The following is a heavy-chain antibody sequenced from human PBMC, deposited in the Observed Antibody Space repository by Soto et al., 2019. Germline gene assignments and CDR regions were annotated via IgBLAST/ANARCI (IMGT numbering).Heavy chain of an antibody. D-gene: IGHD3-10*02. J-gene: IGHJ5*02. Sequence: QVQLVESGGGVVQPGRSLRLSCAASGLTFRNYGMHWVRQAPGKGLEWVAVIPYDGSNKYYADSVKGRFTISRDNSKNTLFLQMNSLNTEDTAVYYCAKDGLCEVGPNNWFDPWGQGTLVTVSS. CDR1: GLTFRNYG. CDR3: AKDGLCEVGPNNWFDP. V-gene: IGHV3-30*18. CDR2: IPYDGSNK.